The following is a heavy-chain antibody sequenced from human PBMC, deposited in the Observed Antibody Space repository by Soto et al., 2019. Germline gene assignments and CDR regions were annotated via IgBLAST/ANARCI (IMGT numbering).Heavy chain of an antibody. J-gene: IGHJ3*02. CDR2: IWNDGRYK. V-gene: IGHV3-33*01. CDR1: GFTFSSYG. D-gene: IGHD6-13*01. CDR3: ARTYSTSWANAFDI. Sequence: QVLLVESGGGVVQPGRSLRLSCAASGFTFSSYGMYWVRQAPGKGLEWVAIIWNDGRYKDYADSVKGRFTISRDNSKNTLYLQMDSLKVEDTAVYYCARTYSTSWANAFDIWGQGTMVTVSS.